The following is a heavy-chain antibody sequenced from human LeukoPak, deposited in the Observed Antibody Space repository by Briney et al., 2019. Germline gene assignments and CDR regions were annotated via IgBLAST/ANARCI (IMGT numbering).Heavy chain of an antibody. CDR3: ARRGTYYYDSSGILY. D-gene: IGHD3-22*01. CDR1: GGSFSGYY. Sequence: PSETLSLTCAVYGGSFSGYYWSWIRQPPGKGLEWIGEINHSGSTNYNPSLKSRVTISVDTSKNQFSLKLSSVTAADTAVYYCARRGTYYYDSSGILYWGQGTLVTVSS. J-gene: IGHJ4*02. CDR2: INHSGST. V-gene: IGHV4-34*01.